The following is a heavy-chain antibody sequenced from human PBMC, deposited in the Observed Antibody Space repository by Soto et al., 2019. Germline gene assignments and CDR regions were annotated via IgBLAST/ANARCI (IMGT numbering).Heavy chain of an antibody. CDR3: ARGKRSTWVVTANDYYYGMDV. CDR2: VSYGGST. CDR1: GASITISF. J-gene: IGHJ6*02. V-gene: IGHV4-59*12. D-gene: IGHD2-21*02. Sequence: SDTLSLTCAVSGASITISFWAWIRQPPGKGLEWIADVSYGGSTNTNTSLQSRVTISVDTSKNQVSLKLSSVTAADTAVYYCARGKRSTWVVTANDYYYGMDVWGQGTTVTVSS.